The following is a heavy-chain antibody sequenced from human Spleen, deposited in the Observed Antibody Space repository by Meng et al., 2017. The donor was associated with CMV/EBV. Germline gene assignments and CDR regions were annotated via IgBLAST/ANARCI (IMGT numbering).Heavy chain of an antibody. CDR1: GGSISSYY. D-gene: IGHD2-21*01. Sequence: SETLSLTCTVSGGSISSYYWSWIRQPPGKGLQWIGYIYYSGSTNYNPSLKSRVTISVDTSKNQFSLKMSSVTAADTAIYYCARVSGIVVPDDIRRTLDISHYSYGMDLWGQGTAVTV. J-gene: IGHJ6*02. CDR3: ARVSGIVVPDDIRRTLDISHYSYGMDL. V-gene: IGHV4-59*01. CDR2: IYYSGST.